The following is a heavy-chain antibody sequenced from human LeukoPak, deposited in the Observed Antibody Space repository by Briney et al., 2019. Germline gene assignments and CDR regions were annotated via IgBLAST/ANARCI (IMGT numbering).Heavy chain of an antibody. D-gene: IGHD3-16*01. V-gene: IGHV4-34*01. CDR1: GGSISSYY. J-gene: IGHJ5*02. CDR2: INHSGST. CDR3: ASSATLGGLMNWFDP. Sequence: SETLSLTCTVSGGSISSYYWSWIRQPPGKGLEWIGEINHSGSTNYNPSLKSRVTISVDTSKNQFSLKLSSVTAADTAVYYCASSATLGGLMNWFDPWGQGTLVTVSS.